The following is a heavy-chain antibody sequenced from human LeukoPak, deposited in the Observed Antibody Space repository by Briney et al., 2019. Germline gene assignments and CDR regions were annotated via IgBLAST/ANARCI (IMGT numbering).Heavy chain of an antibody. V-gene: IGHV3-30*01. CDR3: ARDGKFEGGSYGDRGFDY. J-gene: IGHJ4*02. Sequence: GGSLRLSCAASGFTFSSYAMHWVRQAPGKGLEWVAVISYDGSNKYYADSVKGRFTISRDNSKDTLYLQMNSLRAEEPAVYYCARDGKFEGGSYGDRGFDYWGQGTLVTVSS. CDR2: ISYDGSNK. CDR1: GFTFSSYA. D-gene: IGHD1-26*01.